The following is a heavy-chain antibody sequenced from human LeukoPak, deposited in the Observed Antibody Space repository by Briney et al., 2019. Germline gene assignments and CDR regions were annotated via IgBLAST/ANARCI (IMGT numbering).Heavy chain of an antibody. CDR2: INHSGST. Sequence: PSETLSLTCAVYGGSFSGYYWSWIRQPPGKGLEWIGEINHSGSTNYNPSLKSRVTISVDTSKNQFSLKLGSVTAADTAVCYCARSRGNDVVVTAVYFDYWGQGTLVTVSS. V-gene: IGHV4-34*01. CDR1: GGSFSGYY. J-gene: IGHJ4*02. CDR3: ARSRGNDVVVTAVYFDY. D-gene: IGHD2-21*02.